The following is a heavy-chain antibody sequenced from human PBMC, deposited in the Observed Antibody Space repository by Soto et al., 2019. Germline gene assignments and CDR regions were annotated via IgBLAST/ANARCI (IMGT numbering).Heavy chain of an antibody. J-gene: IGHJ6*02. D-gene: IGHD2-2*01. CDR3: ASHASLRGYCISTSCYGYYYGMDV. Sequence: QVQLVQSGAEVKKPGSSVKVSCKASGGTFSSYAISWVRQAPGQGLEWMGGIIPIFGTADYAQKFQGRVTITAXEXTXTXYMELSSLRSEDTAVYYCASHASLRGYCISTSCYGYYYGMDVWGQGTTVTVSS. V-gene: IGHV1-69*12. CDR1: GGTFSSYA. CDR2: IIPIFGTA.